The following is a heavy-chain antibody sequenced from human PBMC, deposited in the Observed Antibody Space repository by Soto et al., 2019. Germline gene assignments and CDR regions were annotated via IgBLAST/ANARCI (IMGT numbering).Heavy chain of an antibody. D-gene: IGHD6-19*01. CDR3: AKGGRQWLVTSDFNY. CDR1: GFTFSAYG. J-gene: IGHJ4*02. CDR2: ISHDGSNT. V-gene: IGHV3-30*18. Sequence: PGGSLRLSCAASGFTFSAYGIHWVRQAPGKGLEWVAVISHDGSNTNYADSVKGRFTISRDSSKNTVSLEMTSLRAEDTAVYYCAKGGRQWLVTSDFNYWGQGALVTVSS.